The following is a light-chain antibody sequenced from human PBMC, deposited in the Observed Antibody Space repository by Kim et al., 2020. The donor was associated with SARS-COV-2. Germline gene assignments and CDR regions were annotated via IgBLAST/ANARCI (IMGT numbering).Light chain of an antibody. V-gene: IGLV1-44*01. CDR1: STNIGGNP. J-gene: IGLJ2*01. CDR2: SND. Sequence: GQRVTNACTGSSTNIGGNPVTWYQQLPGTAPKVLIYSNDERPSGVPDRFSGSKSGTSASLAISGLQSEDEADYHCAAWDDSLKGVVFGGGTQLTVL. CDR3: AAWDDSLKGVV.